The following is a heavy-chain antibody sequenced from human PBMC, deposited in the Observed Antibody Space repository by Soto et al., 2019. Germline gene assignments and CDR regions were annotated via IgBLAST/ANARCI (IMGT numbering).Heavy chain of an antibody. CDR1: GGSISSSSYY. V-gene: IGHV4-39*01. Sequence: PSETLSLTCTVSGGSISSSSYYWGWIRQPPGKGLEWIGSIYYSGSTYYNPSLKSRVTISVDTSKNQFSLKLSSVTAADTAVYYCARHTPFWNFDYWGQGTLVTVSS. CDR2: IYYSGST. D-gene: IGHD1-1*01. J-gene: IGHJ4*02. CDR3: ARHTPFWNFDY.